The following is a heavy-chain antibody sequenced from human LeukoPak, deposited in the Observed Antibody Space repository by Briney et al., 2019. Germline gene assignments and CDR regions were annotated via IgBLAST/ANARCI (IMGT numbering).Heavy chain of an antibody. D-gene: IGHD4-17*01. Sequence: PSETLSLTCAVYGGSLTTYFWSWIRQPPGKGLEWIGEITHFGSTNYNPSLRGRVTTSRDTSKNQFSLRLTSVTAADTAVYYCAPIFGDYSDFDSWGQGTLVTVSS. CDR3: APIFGDYSDFDS. V-gene: IGHV4-34*01. J-gene: IGHJ4*01. CDR2: ITHFGST. CDR1: GGSLTTYF.